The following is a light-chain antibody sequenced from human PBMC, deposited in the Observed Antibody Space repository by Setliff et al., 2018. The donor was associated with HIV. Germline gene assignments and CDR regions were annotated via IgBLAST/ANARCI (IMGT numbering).Light chain of an antibody. J-gene: IGLJ1*01. Sequence: QSALTQPASVSGSPGQSITISCTGTTSDVGGYNYVSWYQQHPGKAPKLIIYEAKNRPSGVSNRFSGSKSGNTASLTISGLQAEDEADYYCSSYASSSTFVFGSGTKVTVL. CDR2: EAK. V-gene: IGLV2-14*01. CDR3: SSYASSSTFV. CDR1: TSDVGGYNY.